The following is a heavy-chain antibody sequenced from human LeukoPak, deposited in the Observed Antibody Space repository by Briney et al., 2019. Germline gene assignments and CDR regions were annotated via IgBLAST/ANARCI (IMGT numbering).Heavy chain of an antibody. J-gene: IGHJ4*02. D-gene: IGHD5-12*01. V-gene: IGHV4-59*01. CDR2: IYYSGST. Sequence: PSETLSLTCTVSGGSISSYYWSWIRQPPGKGLEWIGYIYYSGSTNYNPSLKSRVAISVDTSKNQFSLKLSSVTAADTAVYYCARYSGYDFVIDYWGQGTLVTASS. CDR1: GGSISSYY. CDR3: ARYSGYDFVIDY.